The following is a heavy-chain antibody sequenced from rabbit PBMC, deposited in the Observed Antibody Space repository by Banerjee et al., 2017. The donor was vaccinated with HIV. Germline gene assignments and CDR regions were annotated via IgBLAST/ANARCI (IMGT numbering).Heavy chain of an antibody. J-gene: IGHJ3*01. D-gene: IGHD4-1*01. V-gene: IGHV1S43*01. CDR2: IATGDGST. CDR1: GFTLSSSYY. CDR3: ARDLAGVIGWNFNF. Sequence: QEQLVESGGGLVKPGGSLTLTCKASGFTLSSSYYMCWVRQAPGKGLEWIGCIATGDGSTYYASWAKGRFTISSSTSLNSVDLKMTSLTAAGTATYFCARDLAGVIGWNFNFWGQGTLVTVS.